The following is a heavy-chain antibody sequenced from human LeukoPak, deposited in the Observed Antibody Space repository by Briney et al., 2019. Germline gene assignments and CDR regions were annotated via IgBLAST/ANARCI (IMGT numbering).Heavy chain of an antibody. CDR3: ARSIGSSEDAFDI. CDR1: GGSISSGGYS. J-gene: IGHJ3*02. D-gene: IGHD3-10*01. Sequence: SETPSLTCAVSGGSISSGGYSWSWIRQPPGKGLEWIGYIYHSGSTYYNPSLKSRVTISVDRSKNQFSLKLSSVTAADTAVYYCARSIGSSEDAFDIWGQGTMVTVSS. CDR2: IYHSGST. V-gene: IGHV4-30-2*01.